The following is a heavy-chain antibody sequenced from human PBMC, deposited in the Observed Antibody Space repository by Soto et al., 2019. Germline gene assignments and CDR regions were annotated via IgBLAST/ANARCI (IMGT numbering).Heavy chain of an antibody. D-gene: IGHD2-2*01. J-gene: IGHJ3*02. CDR2: IYYSGST. Sequence: QVQLQESGPGLVKPSETLSLTCTVSGGSISSYYWSWIRQPPGKGLEWLGYIYYSGSTNYNPSLKRRVAISVATSKTQFSLKLSSVTAADTAVYYCARGRGGWFITQLLNAFAIWGQGTMVTVSS. V-gene: IGHV4-59*01. CDR1: GGSISSYY. CDR3: ARGRGGWFITQLLNAFAI.